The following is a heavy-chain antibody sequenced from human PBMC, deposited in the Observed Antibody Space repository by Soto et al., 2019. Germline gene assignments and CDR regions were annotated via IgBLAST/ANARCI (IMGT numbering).Heavy chain of an antibody. CDR2: INHSGST. CDR1: GGSFSGYY. V-gene: IGHV4-34*01. D-gene: IGHD6-13*01. J-gene: IGHJ4*02. CDR3: ARGPADGSSWFPDY. Sequence: SETLSLTCAVYGGSFSGYYWSWIRQPPGKGLEWLGEINHSGSTNYNPSLKSRVTISVDTSKNQFSMKLSSVTAADTAVYYCARGPADGSSWFPDYWGQGTLVTVS.